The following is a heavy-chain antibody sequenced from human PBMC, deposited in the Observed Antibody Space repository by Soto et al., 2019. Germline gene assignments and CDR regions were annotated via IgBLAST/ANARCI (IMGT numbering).Heavy chain of an antibody. J-gene: IGHJ4*02. CDR3: ARNKITGLLDY. V-gene: IGHV4-34*01. D-gene: IGHD2-8*02. CDR2: INHSGST. Sequence: LQTLSLTCGVCRGCFTGCYWNWIRQHPGTGLEWIGEINHSGSTNYNPSLKSRPTTSVDTSKNQFSLKLTSVTAADTAVYYGARNKITGLLDYWGQGTLLTVSS. CDR1: RGCFTGCY.